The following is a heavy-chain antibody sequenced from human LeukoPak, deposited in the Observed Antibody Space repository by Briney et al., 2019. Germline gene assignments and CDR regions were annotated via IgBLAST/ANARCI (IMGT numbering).Heavy chain of an antibody. D-gene: IGHD6-13*01. J-gene: IGHJ4*02. CDR1: GFTFSTSG. CDR3: ATSLGIAGHLDS. V-gene: IGHV3-48*02. Sequence: GGSLRLSCAASGFTFSTSGLGWVRQAPGKGLEWLSYITSSTKTLYMDSVQGRFTISRDNAKNSLYLQMDSLREEDTAVYYCATSLGIAGHLDSWGQGILVTVSS. CDR2: ITSSTKTL.